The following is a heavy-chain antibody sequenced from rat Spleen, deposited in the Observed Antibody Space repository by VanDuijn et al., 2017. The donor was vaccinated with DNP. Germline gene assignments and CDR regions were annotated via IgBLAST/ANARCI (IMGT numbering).Heavy chain of an antibody. V-gene: IGHV5-25*01. J-gene: IGHJ2*01. CDR2: ISPSGGST. CDR1: GFTFSNYD. D-gene: IGHD1-6*01. Sequence: EVQLVESGGGLVQPGRSLKVSCAVSGFTFSNYDMAWVRQAPTKGLEWVASISPSGGSTYYRDSVKGRFTVSRDNAKSSLYLQIDSLRSEDTATYYCARRKNYRLSYCFDYWGQGVMVTVSS. CDR3: ARRKNYRLSYCFDY.